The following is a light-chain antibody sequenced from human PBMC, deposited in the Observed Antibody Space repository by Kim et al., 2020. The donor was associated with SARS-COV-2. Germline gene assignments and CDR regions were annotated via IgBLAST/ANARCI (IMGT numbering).Light chain of an antibody. V-gene: IGKV3-20*01. J-gene: IGKJ4*01. CDR3: QQYGSSPLT. CDR2: SAS. Sequence: LSPGERATLSCRASQSVSSISLAWYQQKPGQAPRLLIYSASSRATGIPERFSGGGAGTDFTLTISRLEPEDFAVYYCQQYGSSPLTFGGGTKVEI. CDR1: QSVSSIS.